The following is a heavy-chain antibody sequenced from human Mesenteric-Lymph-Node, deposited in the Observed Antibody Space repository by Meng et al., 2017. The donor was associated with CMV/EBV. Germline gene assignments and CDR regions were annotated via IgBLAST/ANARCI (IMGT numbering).Heavy chain of an antibody. Sequence: GESLKISCAASGFTFSSYGMHWVRQAPGKGLEWVAIIRFDGSNEDYADSVKGRFTISRDNSKNTLYLQMNSLRGDDTATYYCAKVGYQLPPYYFYYGMDVWGQGTTVTVSS. J-gene: IGHJ6*02. CDR1: GFTFSSYG. CDR3: AKVGYQLPPYYFYYGMDV. V-gene: IGHV3-30*02. D-gene: IGHD2-2*01. CDR2: IRFDGSNE.